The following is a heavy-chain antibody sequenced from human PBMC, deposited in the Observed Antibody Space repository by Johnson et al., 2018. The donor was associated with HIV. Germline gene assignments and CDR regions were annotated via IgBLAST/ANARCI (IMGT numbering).Heavy chain of an antibody. J-gene: IGHJ3*02. Sequence: EVQLVESGGGLVQPGGSLRLSCAASGFTFSTYWMSWVRQAPGKGLEWVANIKDDGSEKYYVDSVKGRFTISRDNAKNSLYLQMNSLRAEDTAVYYCATDIVVVLAVTGTGAAFDIWGQGTMVTVSS. CDR3: ATDIVVVLAVTGTGAAFDI. V-gene: IGHV3-7*01. CDR2: IKDDGSEK. CDR1: GFTFSTYW. D-gene: IGHD2-15*01.